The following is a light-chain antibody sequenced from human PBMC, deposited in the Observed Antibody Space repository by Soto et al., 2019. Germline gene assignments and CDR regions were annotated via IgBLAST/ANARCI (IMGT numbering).Light chain of an antibody. CDR2: AAS. J-gene: IGKJ2*01. CDR1: QGIRND. CDR3: LHDSNYRYT. Sequence: AIQMTQSPSSLSASVGDRVTITCRASQGIRNDLGWYQQKPGKAPKLLIYAASRLQSGVPSRFSGCGSGTDSTLPISSLQPADFPTYYCLHDSNYRYTLGQGTKLELK. V-gene: IGKV1-6*01.